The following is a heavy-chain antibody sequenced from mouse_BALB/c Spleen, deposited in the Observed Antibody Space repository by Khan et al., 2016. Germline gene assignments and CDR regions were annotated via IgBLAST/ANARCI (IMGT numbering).Heavy chain of an antibody. J-gene: IGHJ2*01. D-gene: IGHD1-2*01. CDR2: ILPGSGST. CDR1: GYTFSSYW. Sequence: QVQLQQSGAELMKPGASVKISCKATGYTFSSYWIEWVKQRPGHGLEWIGEILPGSGSTNYNEKFKGKATLTADTSSNTAYMQLSSLTSEDSAVXYCARGLRRLYYFDYWGQGTTLTVSS. V-gene: IGHV1-9*01. CDR3: ARGLRRLYYFDY.